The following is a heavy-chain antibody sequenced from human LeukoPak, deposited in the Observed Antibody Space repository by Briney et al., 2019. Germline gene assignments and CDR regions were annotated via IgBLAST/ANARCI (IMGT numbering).Heavy chain of an antibody. CDR3: ANAAGKYYYYGMDA. D-gene: IGHD6-13*01. CDR1: GFTFSSYA. J-gene: IGHJ6*02. Sequence: GGSLRLSCAASGFTFSSYAMSWVRQAPGKGLEWVSAISGSGGSTYYADSVKGRFTISRDNSKNTLYLQMNSLRAEDTAVYYCANAAGKYYYYGMDAWGQGTTVTVSS. V-gene: IGHV3-23*01. CDR2: ISGSGGST.